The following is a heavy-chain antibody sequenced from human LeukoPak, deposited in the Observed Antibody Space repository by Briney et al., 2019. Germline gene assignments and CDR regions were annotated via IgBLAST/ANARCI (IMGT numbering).Heavy chain of an antibody. CDR3: ARDRPSASYYNQMDV. V-gene: IGHV3-11*01. CDR2: ISSSSSTR. CDR1: GFTFSYYY. J-gene: IGHJ6*03. Sequence: PGGSLRLSCAASGFTFSYYYMNCIRQAPGKGLEWGSYISSSSSTRHFADSVKGRFTISRDNAKNSLYLQMNSLTAEDTAVYYCARDRPSASYYNQMDVWGKGTKVTVCS.